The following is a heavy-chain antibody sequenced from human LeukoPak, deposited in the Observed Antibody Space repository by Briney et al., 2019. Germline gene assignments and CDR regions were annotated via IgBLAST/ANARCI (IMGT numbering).Heavy chain of an antibody. V-gene: IGHV3-30*03. CDR3: ARDCLSSGEWALLFDI. Sequence: PGGSLRLSCAASGFTFNNYGIHWVRQAPGKGLEWVAVISYDGDNKYYADSLKGRFTISRDNSKNTLFLQMHNLRAEDTAVYYCARDCLSSGEWALLFDIWGQGTMVTVSS. CDR1: GFTFNNYG. D-gene: IGHD1-26*01. CDR2: ISYDGDNK. J-gene: IGHJ3*02.